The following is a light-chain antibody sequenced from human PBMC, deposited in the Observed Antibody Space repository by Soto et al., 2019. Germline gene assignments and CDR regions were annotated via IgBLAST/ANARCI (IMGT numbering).Light chain of an antibody. J-gene: IGKJ5*01. CDR1: QSVSSY. CDR2: DAS. Sequence: EIVLTQSPATLSLSPGERATLSCRASQSVSSYLAWYQQKPGQAPRLLIYDASNRAPGIPARFSGSGSGTDFPLTISSLEPEDFAVYYCQQRSNLITFGQGTRLEIK. V-gene: IGKV3-11*01. CDR3: QQRSNLIT.